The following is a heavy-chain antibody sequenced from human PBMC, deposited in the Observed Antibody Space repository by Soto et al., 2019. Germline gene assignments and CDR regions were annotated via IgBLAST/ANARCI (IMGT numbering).Heavy chain of an antibody. CDR2: IYYSGST. Sequence: SETLSLTCTVSGGSISSSSYYWGWIRQPPGKGLEWIGSIYYSGSTYYNPSLKSRVTISVDTSKNQFSLKLSSVTAADTAVYYCASSFTYYDFWSGNNWFDPWGQGTLVTVSS. CDR3: ASSFTYYDFWSGNNWFDP. D-gene: IGHD3-3*01. J-gene: IGHJ5*02. V-gene: IGHV4-39*01. CDR1: GGSISSSSYY.